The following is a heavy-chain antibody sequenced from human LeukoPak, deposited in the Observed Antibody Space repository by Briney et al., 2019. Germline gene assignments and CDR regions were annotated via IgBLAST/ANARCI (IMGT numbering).Heavy chain of an antibody. V-gene: IGHV3-15*01. J-gene: IGHJ4*02. CDR3: TTVIMGTPKDDY. CDR2: IRSEADGGTL. D-gene: IGHD4-23*01. CDR1: GFTFSSHS. Sequence: GGSLRLSCAASGFTFSSHSMNWVRQTPGKGLEWVGRIRSEADGGTLDYAALVKGRFTISRDASKNTLYLQMNSLKTEDTAVYYCTTVIMGTPKDDYWGQGTLVTVSS.